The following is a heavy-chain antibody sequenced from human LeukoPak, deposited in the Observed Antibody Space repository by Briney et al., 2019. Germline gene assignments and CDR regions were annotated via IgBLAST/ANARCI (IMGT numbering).Heavy chain of an antibody. V-gene: IGHV3-48*03. CDR3: VREGGLNYGTR. J-gene: IGHJ4*02. CDR1: GFTFSSYE. CDR2: ISSSGSIT. D-gene: IGHD5-18*01. Sequence: GGSLRLSCAASGFTFSSYEMNWVRQAPGKGLQWVSYISSSGSITYYADSVKGRFTISRDNAKNSLYLQMNSLRAEDTAVYYCVREGGLNYGTRWGQGTLVTVSS.